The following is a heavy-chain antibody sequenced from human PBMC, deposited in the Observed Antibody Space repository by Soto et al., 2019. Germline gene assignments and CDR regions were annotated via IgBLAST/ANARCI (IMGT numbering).Heavy chain of an antibody. CDR1: GFSLSTSGVG. J-gene: IGHJ5*02. V-gene: IGHV2-5*02. D-gene: IGHD5-18*01. CDR3: AHRRESGYSYGYEVREHSWFDP. Sequence: QITLKESGPTLVKPTQTLTLTCTFSGFSLSTSGVGVGWIRQPPGKALERLALIYWDDDKRYSPSLKSRPTITKANSKNHVVITMTNIAPVDTATYYCAHRRESGYSYGYEVREHSWFDPWGQGTLVTVSS. CDR2: IYWDDDK.